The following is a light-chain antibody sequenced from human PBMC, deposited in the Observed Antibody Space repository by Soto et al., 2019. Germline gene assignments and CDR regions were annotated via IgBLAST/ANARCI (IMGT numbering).Light chain of an antibody. V-gene: IGKV3-20*01. CDR1: QTVAKNY. CDR2: GAS. Sequence: EIVLTQSPGTLSLSPGERATLSCRASQTVAKNYLAWYQQEPGQAPRLLIYGASSMATGIPDRFSGSASGRDFSLTSTRMALEGIAVYDCHEHASYPQTFGQRTKVEIK. CDR3: HEHASYPQT. J-gene: IGKJ1*01.